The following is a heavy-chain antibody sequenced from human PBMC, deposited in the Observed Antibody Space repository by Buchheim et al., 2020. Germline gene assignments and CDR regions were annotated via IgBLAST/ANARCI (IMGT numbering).Heavy chain of an antibody. V-gene: IGHV1-2*04. CDR2: INHNSGGT. J-gene: IGHJ3*02. CDR3: AREGITHRALGAFDI. D-gene: IGHD1-14*01. CDR1: GYTFTVYY. Sequence: QVQLVQSGAEVKKPGASVKVSCKASGYTFTVYYMHWVRQAPGQGLEWMGCINHNSGGTNYAQKFQGWVTMTRATSISTASLELSRLRSDDTAVYYGAREGITHRALGAFDIWGQGT.